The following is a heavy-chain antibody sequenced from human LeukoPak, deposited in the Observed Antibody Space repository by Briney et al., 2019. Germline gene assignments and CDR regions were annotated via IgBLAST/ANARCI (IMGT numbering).Heavy chain of an antibody. CDR2: INPNSGGT. D-gene: IGHD3-22*01. Sequence: ASVKVSCKASGYTFTGYYMHWVRQAPGQGLEWMGWINPNSGGTNYAQKFQGRVTMTRDASISTAYMELSRLRSDDTAVYYCAAHYYDSSGYPYPYYFDYWGQGTLVTVSS. J-gene: IGHJ4*02. V-gene: IGHV1-2*02. CDR1: GYTFTGYY. CDR3: AAHYYDSSGYPYPYYFDY.